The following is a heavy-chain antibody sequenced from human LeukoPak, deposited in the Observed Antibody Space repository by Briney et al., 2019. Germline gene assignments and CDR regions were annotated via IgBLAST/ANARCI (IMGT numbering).Heavy chain of an antibody. J-gene: IGHJ5*02. CDR2: IIPIFGTA. CDR1: GGTFSSYA. V-gene: IGHV1-69*05. CDR3: ARRFNSNYVWWFDP. D-gene: IGHD4-11*01. Sequence: SVKVFCKASGGTFSSYAISWVRQAPGQGLEWMGGIIPIFGTANYAQKFQGRVTITTDESTSTAYMELSSLRSEDTAVYYCARRFNSNYVWWFDPWGQGTLVTVSS.